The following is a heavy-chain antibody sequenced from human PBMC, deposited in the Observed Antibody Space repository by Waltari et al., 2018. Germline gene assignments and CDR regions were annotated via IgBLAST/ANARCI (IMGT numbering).Heavy chain of an antibody. D-gene: IGHD3-10*01. CDR1: GDSVITSNYS. J-gene: IGHJ4*02. V-gene: IGHV4-39*07. CDR2: IYYSGRS. Sequence: QLQLLESGPGLVKPSETLSLTCTVSGDSVITSNYSWGWFRQPPGKGLEWIGNIYYSGRSSDNPSLKSRVIISVDTSKNQFSVRLTSVTAADTAVFYCARLSPPMWVRGVKGGYYFDYWGPGTLVTVSS. CDR3: ARLSPPMWVRGVKGGYYFDY.